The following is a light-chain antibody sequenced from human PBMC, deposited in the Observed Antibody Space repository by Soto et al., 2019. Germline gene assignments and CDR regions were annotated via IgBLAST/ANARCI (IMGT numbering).Light chain of an antibody. CDR1: QSIGIY. Sequence: EIVLTQSPATLSLSPGERATLSCRASQSIGIYLAWYRQKPGRAPRLLIYGASTRATGVPARLSGSGSETDFTLTITSLEPEDFAVYYCQHRSNWPGTWTFGQGTKVEIK. J-gene: IGKJ1*01. CDR3: QHRSNWPGTWT. V-gene: IGKV3-11*01. CDR2: GAS.